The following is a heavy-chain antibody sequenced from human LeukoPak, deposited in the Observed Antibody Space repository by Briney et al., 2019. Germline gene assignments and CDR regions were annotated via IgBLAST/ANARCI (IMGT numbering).Heavy chain of an antibody. V-gene: IGHV3-30*02. CDR3: AKGGSEDIVAAIPFDY. CDR2: IRSDGSDK. Sequence: GGSLRLSCAASGFTFSSYGMHWVRQAPGKGLEWVAFIRSDGSDKHYVDSVQGRFTISRDSSKNTLYLQMSNLRPDDTAVYYCAKGGSEDIVAAIPFDYWGQGNLVTVSS. CDR1: GFTFSSYG. J-gene: IGHJ4*02. D-gene: IGHD5-12*01.